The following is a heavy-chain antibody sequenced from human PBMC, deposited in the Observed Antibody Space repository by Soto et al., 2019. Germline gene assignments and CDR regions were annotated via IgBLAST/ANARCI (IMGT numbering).Heavy chain of an antibody. CDR1: GFTFSSYA. CDR2: ISYDGSNK. CDR3: AKDIQSIAARDWFDP. D-gene: IGHD6-6*01. V-gene: IGHV3-30*14. Sequence: GSLVRPGTASGFTFSSYAMHGVRQAPGKGLEWVAVISYDGSNKYYADSVKGRFTISRDNTKNTLYLQMNSLRAEDTAVYYCAKDIQSIAARDWFDPWGQGTLVTVSS. J-gene: IGHJ5*02.